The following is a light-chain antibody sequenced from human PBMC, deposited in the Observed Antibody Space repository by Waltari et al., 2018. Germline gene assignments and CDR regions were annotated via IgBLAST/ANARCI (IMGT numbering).Light chain of an antibody. J-gene: IGKJ5*01. CDR3: QQYNSYSIT. CDR1: QTISSW. CDR2: RAS. Sequence: DIQMTQSPSTLSASVGDRVTITCRASQTISSWLAWYRQQPGKAPRLRIYRASTLESGVPSRFSGSGSGTEFTLTISSLQPDDFATYYCQQYNSYSITFGQGTRLEIK. V-gene: IGKV1-5*03.